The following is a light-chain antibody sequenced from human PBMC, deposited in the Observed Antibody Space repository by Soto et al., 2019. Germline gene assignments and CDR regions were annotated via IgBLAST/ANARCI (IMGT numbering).Light chain of an antibody. Sequence: DIQLTQSPASVSAAVGDRINISCRASQPIKTWLAWYQQKPGKGPKLLISTASTLETGVPSRFSGSGSGTDFTLTISSLQPEDAAIYSCQQAASFPFTFGPGAKV. CDR2: TAS. CDR1: QPIKTW. CDR3: QQAASFPFT. V-gene: IGKV1-12*02. J-gene: IGKJ3*01.